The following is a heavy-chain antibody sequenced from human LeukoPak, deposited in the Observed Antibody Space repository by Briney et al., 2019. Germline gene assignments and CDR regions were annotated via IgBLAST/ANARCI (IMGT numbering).Heavy chain of an antibody. CDR2: IYYSGST. CDR1: GGSISSGDYY. Sequence: SQTLSLTCTVSGGSISSGDYYWSWIRQPPRKGLEWIGYIYYSGSTYYNPSLKSRVTISVDTSKNQFSLKLSSVTAADTAVYYCARKDTAMVSDDYWGQGTLVTVSS. D-gene: IGHD5-18*01. V-gene: IGHV4-30-4*08. CDR3: ARKDTAMVSDDY. J-gene: IGHJ4*02.